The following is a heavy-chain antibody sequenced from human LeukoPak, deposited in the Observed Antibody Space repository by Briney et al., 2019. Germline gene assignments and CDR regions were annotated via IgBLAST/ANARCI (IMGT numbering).Heavy chain of an antibody. D-gene: IGHD4-11*01. CDR3: ARAADYRIDY. V-gene: IGHV3-74*01. Sequence: GGSLRLSCAASGSTFSTYWMYWVRQGPGKGLVWVSSINSDGSSTRYADSVRGRFTISRDNAKNTLYLQMNSLRVEDTAVYYCARAADYRIDYWGQGTQVTVSS. J-gene: IGHJ4*02. CDR2: INSDGSST. CDR1: GSTFSTYW.